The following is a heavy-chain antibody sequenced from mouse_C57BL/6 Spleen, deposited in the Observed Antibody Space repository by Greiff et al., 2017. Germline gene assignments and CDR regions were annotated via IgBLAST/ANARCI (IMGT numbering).Heavy chain of an antibody. CDR2: IYPGDGDT. CDR1: GYAFSSSW. CDR3: ARLGVITTVVPDY. Sequence: QVHVKQSGPELVKPGASVKISCKASGYAFSSSWMNWVKQRPGKGLEWIGRIYPGDGDTNYNGKFKGKATLTADKSSSTAYMQLSSLTSEDSAVYFCARLGVITTVVPDYWGQGTTLTVSS. V-gene: IGHV1-82*01. D-gene: IGHD1-1*01. J-gene: IGHJ2*01.